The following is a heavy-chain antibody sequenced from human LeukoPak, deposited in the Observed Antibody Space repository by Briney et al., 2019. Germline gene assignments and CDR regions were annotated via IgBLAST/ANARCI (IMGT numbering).Heavy chain of an antibody. CDR2: ISGSGGTT. J-gene: IGHJ4*02. Sequence: GGSLRLSCAASGFTFSSYAMSWVRQAPGKGLEWVSGISGSGGTTYYADSVRGRFTISRDNSKNTLYLQMNSLRAEDTAVYYCAKGSPHYSNRFDYWGQGTLVTVSS. CDR1: GFTFSSYA. V-gene: IGHV3-23*01. D-gene: IGHD4-11*01. CDR3: AKGSPHYSNRFDY.